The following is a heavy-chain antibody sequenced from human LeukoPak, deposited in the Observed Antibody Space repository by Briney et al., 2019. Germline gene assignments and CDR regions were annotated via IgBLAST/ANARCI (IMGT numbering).Heavy chain of an antibody. CDR1: GGSISSYY. CDR3: ARGGDGVFDY. J-gene: IGHJ4*02. Sequence: SETLSLTCTVSGGSISSYYWSWIRLPPGKGLEWIGYIYYSGSTNYNPSLKSRVTISVDTSKNQFSLKLSSVTAADTAVYYCARGGDGVFDYWGQGTLVTVSS. CDR2: IYYSGST. V-gene: IGHV4-59*01. D-gene: IGHD5-24*01.